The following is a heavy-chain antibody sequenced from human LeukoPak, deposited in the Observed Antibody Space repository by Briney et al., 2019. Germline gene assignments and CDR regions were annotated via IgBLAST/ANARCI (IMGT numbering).Heavy chain of an antibody. CDR3: ANRRIAAAGIDY. CDR2: IYRGDNT. V-gene: IGHV3-53*01. CDR1: RFRVINYF. Sequence: GGSLRLFCGASRFRVINYFMIWVRQAPRKGLEGVSVIYRGDNTYFADPVQDRFTIARDKSKNTLYLQMNSPRAEDTAVYYCANRRIAAAGIDYWGQGTLVTVSS. D-gene: IGHD6-13*01. J-gene: IGHJ4*02.